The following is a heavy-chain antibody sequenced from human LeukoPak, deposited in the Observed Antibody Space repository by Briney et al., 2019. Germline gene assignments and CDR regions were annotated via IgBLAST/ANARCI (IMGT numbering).Heavy chain of an antibody. V-gene: IGHV4-39*01. Sequence: SETLSLTCTVSDGSISSSSYYWGWIRQPPAKGLEWIGCIYYSGNAYSNPSLKSRVTISVDTSKNQFSLRLTSVTAADTAVYYCARGSNVIDYWGQGTLVTVSS. D-gene: IGHD2/OR15-2a*01. J-gene: IGHJ4*02. CDR3: ARGSNVIDY. CDR2: IYYSGNA. CDR1: DGSISSSSYY.